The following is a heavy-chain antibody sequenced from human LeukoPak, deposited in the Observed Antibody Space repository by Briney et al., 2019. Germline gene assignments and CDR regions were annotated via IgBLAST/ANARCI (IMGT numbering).Heavy chain of an antibody. CDR1: GFTFSSYA. Sequence: PGGSLRLSCAASGFTFSSYAMSWVRQAPGKGLEWVSAISGSGGSTYYADSVKGRFTISRDNSKNTPYLQMNSLRAEDTAVYYCAKGIDCSGGSCYSARSFGVNYWGQGTLVTVSS. V-gene: IGHV3-23*01. J-gene: IGHJ4*02. CDR2: ISGSGGST. D-gene: IGHD2-15*01. CDR3: AKGIDCSGGSCYSARSFGVNY.